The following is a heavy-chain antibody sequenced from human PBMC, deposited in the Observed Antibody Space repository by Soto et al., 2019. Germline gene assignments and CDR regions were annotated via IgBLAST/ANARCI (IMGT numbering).Heavy chain of an antibody. Sequence: SLPCTVSGGSISSYYWSWIRQPPGKGLEWIGYIYYSGSTNYNPSLKSRVTISVDTSKNQFSLKLSSVTAADTAVYYCARDGLDYYYYYGMDVWGQGTTVTVSS. CDR1: GGSISSYY. D-gene: IGHD3-16*01. J-gene: IGHJ6*02. V-gene: IGHV4-59*01. CDR2: IYYSGST. CDR3: ARDGLDYYYYYGMDV.